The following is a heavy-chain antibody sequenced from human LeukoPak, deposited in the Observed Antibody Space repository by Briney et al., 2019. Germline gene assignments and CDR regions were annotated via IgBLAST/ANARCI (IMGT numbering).Heavy chain of an antibody. CDR2: INPNSGGT. Sequence: GASVKVSCKASGYTFTGYYMHWVRQAPGQGLEWMGWINPNSGGTSYAQKFQGRVTMTRDTSSSTAYMELSRLRSDDTAVYYCARGVGYYYDTNWFDPWGQGTLVTVSS. CDR1: GYTFTGYY. D-gene: IGHD3-22*01. CDR3: ARGVGYYYDTNWFDP. J-gene: IGHJ5*02. V-gene: IGHV1-2*02.